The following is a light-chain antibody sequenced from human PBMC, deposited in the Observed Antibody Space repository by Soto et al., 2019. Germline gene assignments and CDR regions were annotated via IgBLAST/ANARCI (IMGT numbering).Light chain of an antibody. Sequence: EIQMTQSPSALSASVGDRVTITCRASQSISSYLGWYQQKPGKAPKLLIYGASTLQSGVPSRFSGSGSGTDFTLTISSLQPEDFATYYCQQLNKYPSTFGGGTKVDI. CDR1: QSISSY. J-gene: IGKJ4*01. V-gene: IGKV1-9*01. CDR3: QQLNKYPST. CDR2: GAS.